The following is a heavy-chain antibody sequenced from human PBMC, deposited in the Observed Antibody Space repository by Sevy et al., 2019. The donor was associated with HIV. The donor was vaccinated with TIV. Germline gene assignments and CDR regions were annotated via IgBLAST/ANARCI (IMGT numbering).Heavy chain of an antibody. CDR3: VRPYGSGSWEAFDL. J-gene: IGHJ3*01. D-gene: IGHD3-10*01. CDR2: ISFSSNYI. CDR1: GFTFSTYP. V-gene: IGHV3-21*01. Sequence: GGSLRLSCAASGFTFSTYPMNWVRQAPGKGLEWVSSISFSSNYIYYADSVKGRFTIFRDNAKNSVYLQMNSLRVEDTAVYYCVRPYGSGSWEAFDLWGQGTLVTVSS.